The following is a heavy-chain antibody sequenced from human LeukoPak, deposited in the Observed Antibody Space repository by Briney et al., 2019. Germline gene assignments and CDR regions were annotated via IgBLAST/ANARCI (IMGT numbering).Heavy chain of an antibody. J-gene: IGHJ6*03. V-gene: IGHV4-59*08. CDR3: ARVRSGIAVVGARGYYYYMDV. Sequence: SETLSLTCTVSGGSISSYYWSWIRQPPGKGLEWIGYIYYSGSTNYNPSLKSRVTMSVDTSKNQFSLKLSSVTAADTAVYYCARVRSGIAVVGARGYYYYMDVWGKGTTVTVSS. CDR2: IYYSGST. D-gene: IGHD6-19*01. CDR1: GGSISSYY.